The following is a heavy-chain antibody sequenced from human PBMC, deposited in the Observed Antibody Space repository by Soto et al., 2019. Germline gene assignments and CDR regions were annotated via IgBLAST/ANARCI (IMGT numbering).Heavy chain of an antibody. CDR1: GYTFTSYD. J-gene: IGHJ3*02. CDR3: ARCINYYDSGDDAFDI. D-gene: IGHD3-10*01. V-gene: IGHV1-8*01. Sequence: QVQLVQSGAEVKKPGASVKVSCKASGYTFTSYDINWVRQATGHGLEWMGWMNPNSGNTGYAQKFQGRVTMTRNTSMSTAYMELSSLRSEDTAVYYCARCINYYDSGDDAFDIWGQGPMVTVSS. CDR2: MNPNSGNT.